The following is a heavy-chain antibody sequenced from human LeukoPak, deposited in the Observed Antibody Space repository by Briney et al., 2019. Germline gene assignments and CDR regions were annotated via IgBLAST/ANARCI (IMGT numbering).Heavy chain of an antibody. CDR3: ARADSVPAGDYHYWYMDV. CDR2: IKPNSGDT. V-gene: IGHV1-2*02. J-gene: IGHJ6*03. CDR1: GFTLIDY. D-gene: IGHD6-13*01. Sequence: GASVKVSCKASGFTLIDYIHWVRQDPRQGLQWMGWIKPNSGDTEYAQKFQGRVTMTRDTSISTVYMELSSLRSDDTAVYYCARADSVPAGDYHYWYMDVWGKGTTVTVSS.